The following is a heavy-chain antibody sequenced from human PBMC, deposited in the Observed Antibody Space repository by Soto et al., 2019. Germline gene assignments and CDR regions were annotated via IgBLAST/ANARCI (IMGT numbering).Heavy chain of an antibody. CDR3: ARRELRKGGIAVAGQGYYFDY. Sequence: SETLSLTCTVSGGSISSSSYYWGWIRQPPGKGLEWIGSIYYSGSTYYNPSLKSRVTISVDTSKNQFSLKLSSVTAADTAVYYCARRELRKGGIAVAGQGYYFDYWGQGTLVTVSS. CDR2: IYYSGST. CDR1: GGSISSSSYY. D-gene: IGHD6-19*01. J-gene: IGHJ4*02. V-gene: IGHV4-39*01.